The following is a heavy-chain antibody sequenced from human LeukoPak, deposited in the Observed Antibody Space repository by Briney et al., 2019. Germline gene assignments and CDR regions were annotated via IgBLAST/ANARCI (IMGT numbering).Heavy chain of an antibody. CDR2: ISNDGTT. V-gene: IGHV3-53*01. Sequence: PGGSLRLSCAASGFTLSSHDMTWVRQAPGKGLEWVSVISNDGTTYYADSVKGRFTSSRDTSINTLYLQMHSLRAEDTAVYYCARRYYNMDVWGQGTTVTVSS. CDR3: ARRYYNMDV. J-gene: IGHJ6*02. CDR1: GFTLSSHD.